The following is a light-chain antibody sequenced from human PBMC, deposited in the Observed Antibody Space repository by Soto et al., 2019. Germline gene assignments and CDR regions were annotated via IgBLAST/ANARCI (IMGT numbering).Light chain of an antibody. V-gene: IGLV1-47*01. CDR3: AAWDDSLSGLV. CDR1: SSNIGSNY. Sequence: QSVLTQPPSTSGTPGQRVTISCSGSSSNIGSNYVYWYQQLPGTAPKVLIYGNNQRPSGVPDRFSGSKSGTSASLAISGLRSEDEADYYCAAWDDSLSGLVFGGGTQLTVL. CDR2: GNN. J-gene: IGLJ2*01.